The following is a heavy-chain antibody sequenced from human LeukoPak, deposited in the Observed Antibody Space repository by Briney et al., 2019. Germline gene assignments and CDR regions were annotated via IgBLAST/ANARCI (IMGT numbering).Heavy chain of an antibody. J-gene: IGHJ4*02. CDR1: GFTFDDYA. CDR3: ARLIGDRTIYDY. Sequence: PGRSLRLSCAASGFTFDDYAMHWVRQAPGKGLEWVSGISWNSGSIGYADSVKGRFTISRDNAMNSFFLQMNSLRAEDTAVYYCARLIGDRTIYDYWGQGTLVTVSS. CDR2: ISWNSGSI. D-gene: IGHD6-6*01. V-gene: IGHV3-9*01.